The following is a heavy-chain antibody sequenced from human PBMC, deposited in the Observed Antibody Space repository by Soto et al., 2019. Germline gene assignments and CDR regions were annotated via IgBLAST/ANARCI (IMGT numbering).Heavy chain of an antibody. D-gene: IGHD3-3*01. J-gene: IGHJ6*02. CDR2: ISGSGGST. CDR1: GFTFSSYA. CDR3: AKGGANYDFWSGWDYYYYGMDV. Sequence: GGSLRLSCAASGFTFSSYAMSWVRQAPGKGLEWVSAISGSGGSTYYADSVKGRFTISRDNSKNTLYLQMNSLRAEDTAVYYCAKGGANYDFWSGWDYYYYGMDVWGQGTTVTVS. V-gene: IGHV3-23*01.